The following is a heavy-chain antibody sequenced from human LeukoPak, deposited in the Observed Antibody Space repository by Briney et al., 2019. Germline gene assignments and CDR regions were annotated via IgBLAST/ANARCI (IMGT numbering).Heavy chain of an antibody. Sequence: TPSETLSLTCTVSGGSIGSSSYYWGWTRQPPGKGLEWIGSIYYSGSTYYNPSLKSRVTISVDTSKNQFSLKLSSVTAADTAVYYCARDRFGRGGFDYWGQGTLVTVSS. CDR1: GGSIGSSSYY. D-gene: IGHD3-10*01. V-gene: IGHV4-39*07. J-gene: IGHJ4*02. CDR3: ARDRFGRGGFDY. CDR2: IYYSGST.